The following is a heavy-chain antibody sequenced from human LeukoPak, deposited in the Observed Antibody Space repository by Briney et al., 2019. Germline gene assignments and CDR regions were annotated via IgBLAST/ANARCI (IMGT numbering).Heavy chain of an antibody. D-gene: IGHD2-2*01. V-gene: IGHV5-51*01. CDR3: ASGLYCSSTSCDYYYGMDV. CDR1: GYSFTSYW. CDR2: IYPGDSAT. Sequence: GESLKISCKGSGYSFTSYWIGWGRQMPGKGLGWMGMIYPGDSATRYSTSFQGQVTISADKFISTAYLQWSSLKASDTAMYYCASGLYCSSTSCDYYYGMDVWGQGTTVTVSS. J-gene: IGHJ6*02.